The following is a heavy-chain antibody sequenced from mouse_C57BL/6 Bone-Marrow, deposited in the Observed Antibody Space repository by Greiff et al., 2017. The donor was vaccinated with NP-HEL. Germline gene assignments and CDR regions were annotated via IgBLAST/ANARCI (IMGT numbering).Heavy chain of an antibody. J-gene: IGHJ2*01. V-gene: IGHV1-81*01. CDR3: ARWDYYGSSYVFDY. CDR2: IYPRSGNT. D-gene: IGHD1-1*01. Sequence: QVQLQQSGAELARPGASVKLSCKASGYTFTSYGISWVKQRTGQGLEWIGEIYPRSGNTYYNEKFKGKATLTADKSSSTAYMELSSLTSEDSAVYFCARWDYYGSSYVFDYWGQGTTLTVSS. CDR1: GYTFTSYG.